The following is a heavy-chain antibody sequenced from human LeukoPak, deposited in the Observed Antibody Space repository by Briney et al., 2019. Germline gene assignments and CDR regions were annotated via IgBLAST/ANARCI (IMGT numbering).Heavy chain of an antibody. CDR2: IYSGGST. J-gene: IGHJ6*03. D-gene: IGHD3-10*01. Sequence: TGGSLRLSCAASGFTVSSNYMSWVRQAPGKGLEWVSVIYSGGSTYYADSVKGRFTISRDNSKNTLYLQMNSLRAEDTAVYYCARERHYYGSGSLSPYYYMDVWGKGTTVTISS. CDR3: ARERHYYGSGSLSPYYYMDV. CDR1: GFTVSSNY. V-gene: IGHV3-66*01.